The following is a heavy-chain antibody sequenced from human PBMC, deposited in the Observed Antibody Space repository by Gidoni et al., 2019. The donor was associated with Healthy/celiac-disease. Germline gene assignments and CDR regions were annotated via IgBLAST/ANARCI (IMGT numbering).Heavy chain of an antibody. J-gene: IGHJ4*02. V-gene: IGHV4-39*01. CDR3: ARQGIVVVAATYYFDY. CDR2: IYYSGST. D-gene: IGHD2-15*01. Sequence: QLQLQESGPGLVKPSETLSLTCTVSGCSISSSSYYWGWIRQPPGKGLAWIGSIYYSGSTYYNPSLKSRVTISVDTSKNQFSLKLSSVTAADTAVYYCARQGIVVVAATYYFDYWGQGTLVTVSS. CDR1: GCSISSSSYY.